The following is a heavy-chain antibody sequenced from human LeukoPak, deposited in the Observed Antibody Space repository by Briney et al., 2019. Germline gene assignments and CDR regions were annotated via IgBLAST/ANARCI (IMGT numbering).Heavy chain of an antibody. CDR2: IYPGDSDT. CDR3: ARLWFGEPHYYYGMDV. CDR1: GYSFTSYW. D-gene: IGHD3-10*01. J-gene: IGHJ6*02. V-gene: IGHV5-51*01. Sequence: GESLKISCKGSGYSFTSYWIGWVRQMPGKGLEWMGIIYPGDSDTRYSPSFQGQVTISADKSISTAYLQWSSLKASDTAMYYCARLWFGEPHYYYGMDVWGQGTTVTVSS.